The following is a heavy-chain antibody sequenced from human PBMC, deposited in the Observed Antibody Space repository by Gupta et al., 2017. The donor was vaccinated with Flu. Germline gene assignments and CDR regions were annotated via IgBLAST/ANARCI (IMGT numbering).Heavy chain of an antibody. CDR3: ASSPKLGNTYFDY. Sequence: EVQLGESGGGLVQPGGSLRLSCAASGFTFSCYCMRWVRQAPGKGLEWVANIKQDGSEKYYVDSVKGRFTISRDNAKNSLYLQMNSLRAEDTAVYYCASSPKLGNTYFDYWGQGTLVTVSS. D-gene: IGHD7-27*01. CDR2: IKQDGSEK. CDR1: GFTFSCYC. V-gene: IGHV3-7*02. J-gene: IGHJ4*02.